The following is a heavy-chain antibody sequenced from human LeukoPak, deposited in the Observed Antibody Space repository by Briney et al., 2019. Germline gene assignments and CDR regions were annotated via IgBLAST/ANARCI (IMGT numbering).Heavy chain of an antibody. Sequence: GGSLRLSCAGSGFTFSSYSMNWVRQAPGKGLEWVSSISSSSRHRYYVDSVKGRFTISRDDAKNSLYLQMNSLRVDDTAVYYCVTDMTTVTTSYLQHWGQGTLVTVSS. CDR1: GFTFSSYS. D-gene: IGHD4-17*01. V-gene: IGHV3-21*01. J-gene: IGHJ1*01. CDR2: ISSSSRHR. CDR3: VTDMTTVTTSYLQH.